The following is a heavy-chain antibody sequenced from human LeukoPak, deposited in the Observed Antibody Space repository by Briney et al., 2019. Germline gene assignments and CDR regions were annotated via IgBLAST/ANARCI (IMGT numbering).Heavy chain of an antibody. J-gene: IGHJ4*02. CDR2: ISGSGGST. Sequence: GGSLRLSCAASGFTFSSYAMSWVRQAPGKGLEWVSAISGSGGSTYYADSVKGRFTISRDNSKNTLYLQMNSLRAEDTAVYYCAKDLNYYDRSCYDTHWGQGTLVTVSS. CDR1: GFTFSSYA. V-gene: IGHV3-23*01. CDR3: AKDLNYYDRSCYDTH. D-gene: IGHD3-22*01.